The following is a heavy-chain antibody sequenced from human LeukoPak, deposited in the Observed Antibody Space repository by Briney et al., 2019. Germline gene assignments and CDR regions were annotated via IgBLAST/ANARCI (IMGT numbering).Heavy chain of an antibody. D-gene: IGHD3-22*01. J-gene: IGHJ2*01. Sequence: SETLSLTCTVSGGSISSYYWSWIRQPPGKGLEWIGYIYYSGSTNYNPSLKSRVTISVDTFKNQFSLKLSSVTAADTAVYYCAREKDYYDSSGYYDGFDLWGRGTLVTVSS. CDR3: AREKDYYDSSGYYDGFDL. CDR1: GGSISSYY. CDR2: IYYSGST. V-gene: IGHV4-59*01.